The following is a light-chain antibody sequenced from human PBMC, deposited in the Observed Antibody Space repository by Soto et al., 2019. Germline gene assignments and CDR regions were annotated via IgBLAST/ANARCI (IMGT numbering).Light chain of an antibody. CDR1: NIGGKS. Sequence: SYELAQSPSVSVAPGQTARITCGGNNIGGKSVHWYQQKPGQAPVLVVYDDSDRPSGIPELFSGSNSGNTATLTISRVEAGDEADYYCQVWDYRSDHVFGTGTKVTVL. V-gene: IGLV3-21*02. CDR2: DDS. CDR3: QVWDYRSDHV. J-gene: IGLJ1*01.